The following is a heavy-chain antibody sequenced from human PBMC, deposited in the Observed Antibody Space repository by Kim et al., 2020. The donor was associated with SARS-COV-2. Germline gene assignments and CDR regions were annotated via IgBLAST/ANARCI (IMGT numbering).Heavy chain of an antibody. J-gene: IGHJ4*02. CDR3: SSAERLVRKDY. D-gene: IGHD3-10*01. CDR2: ISGSGSST. CDR1: GFTFSSNA. Sequence: GGSLRLSCAASGFTFSSNAMTWVRQAPGKGLEWVAAISGSGSSTYYADSVKDRFTISRDNSKNTLYLQLNSLRVEDTAAYYCSSAERLVRKDYWGQGTLVTVSS. V-gene: IGHV3-23*01.